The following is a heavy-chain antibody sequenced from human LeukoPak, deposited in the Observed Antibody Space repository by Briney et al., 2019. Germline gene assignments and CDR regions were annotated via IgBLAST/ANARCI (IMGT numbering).Heavy chain of an antibody. Sequence: GGPLKLSCAGSGLTIRGSSIHLVRESSGKGLEWVGRIRSKANSYATAYTASVQGRFTISRDDSKNTAYLQMNSLKTEDTAVYYCTSWRSSGFSYWGQGTLVTVSS. D-gene: IGHD6-19*01. CDR2: IRSKANSYAT. CDR3: TSWRSSGFSY. J-gene: IGHJ4*02. V-gene: IGHV3-73*01. CDR1: GLTIRGSS.